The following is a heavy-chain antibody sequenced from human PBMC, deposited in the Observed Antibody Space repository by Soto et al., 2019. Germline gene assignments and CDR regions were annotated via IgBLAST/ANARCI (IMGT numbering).Heavy chain of an antibody. J-gene: IGHJ5*02. D-gene: IGHD2-2*02. Sequence: PGGSLRLSCAASGFTFSDYYMSWIRQAPGKGLEWVSYISSSGSTIYYADSVKGRFTISRDNAKNSLYLQMNSLRAEDTAVYYCARGTDIVVVPAAIRSDWFDPWGQGTLATV. V-gene: IGHV3-11*01. CDR2: ISSSGSTI. CDR3: ARGTDIVVVPAAIRSDWFDP. CDR1: GFTFSDYY.